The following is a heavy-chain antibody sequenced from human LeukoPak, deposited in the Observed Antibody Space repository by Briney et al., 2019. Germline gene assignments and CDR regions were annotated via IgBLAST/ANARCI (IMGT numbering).Heavy chain of an antibody. Sequence: PSETLSLTCTVSGGSISSHNWSWIRQPPGKGLEWIGYIYYSGSTNYNPSLKSRVTISVDTSKNQFSLKLSSVTAADTAVYYCARGTSGKYSYFDYWGQGTLVTVSS. D-gene: IGHD6-6*01. CDR1: GGSISSHN. CDR3: ARGTSGKYSYFDY. J-gene: IGHJ4*02. CDR2: IYYSGST. V-gene: IGHV4-59*11.